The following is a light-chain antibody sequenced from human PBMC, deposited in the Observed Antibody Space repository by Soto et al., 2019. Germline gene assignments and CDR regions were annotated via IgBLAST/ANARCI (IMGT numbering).Light chain of an antibody. CDR2: GAS. V-gene: IGKV1-27*01. Sequence: DIQMTQSPSSLSASVGDRVTITCRASQGIVNYVAWYQHKPGKVPKLLIYGASTLQSGVPSRFSGGGSGTEFTLTISSLQPEDVATYYCQKYNSALFTFGPGTKVDIK. CDR3: QKYNSALFT. CDR1: QGIVNY. J-gene: IGKJ3*01.